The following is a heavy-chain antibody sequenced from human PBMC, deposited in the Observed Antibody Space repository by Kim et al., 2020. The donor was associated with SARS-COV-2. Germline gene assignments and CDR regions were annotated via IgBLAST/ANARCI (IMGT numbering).Heavy chain of an antibody. V-gene: IGHV3-11*06. CDR3: ARARGWFGELLSGVPDY. Sequence: VKGRFTISRDNAKNSLYLKMTSRGAEDTAVYYCARARGWFGELLSGVPDYWGQGTLVTVSS. J-gene: IGHJ4*02. D-gene: IGHD3-10*01.